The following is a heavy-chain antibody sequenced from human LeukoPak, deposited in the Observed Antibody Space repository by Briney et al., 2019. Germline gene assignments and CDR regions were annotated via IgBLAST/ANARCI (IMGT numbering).Heavy chain of an antibody. CDR1: GGSISSSSYY. J-gene: IGHJ5*02. D-gene: IGHD2-2*01. V-gene: IGHV4-39*01. CDR3: AGVRLTDCSSTSCYFNWFDP. Sequence: SETLSLTYTVSGGSISSSSYYWGWIRQPPGKGLEWVGSIYYSGSTYYNPSLKSRVTISVDTSKNQFSLKLSSVTAADTAVYYCAGVRLTDCSSTSCYFNWFDPWGQGTLVTVSS. CDR2: IYYSGST.